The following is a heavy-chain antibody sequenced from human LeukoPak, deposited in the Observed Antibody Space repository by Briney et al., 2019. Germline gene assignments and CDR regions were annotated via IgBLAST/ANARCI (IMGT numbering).Heavy chain of an antibody. J-gene: IGHJ4*02. CDR1: GGSISSGSYY. Sequence: SETLSLTCTVSGGSISSGSYYWSWIRQPAGKGLEWIGRIYTSGSTNYNPSLKSRVTISVDTSKNQFSLKLSSVTAADTAVYYCARGLVLWFGELPLLDYWGQGTLVTVSS. D-gene: IGHD3-10*01. V-gene: IGHV4-61*02. CDR2: IYTSGST. CDR3: ARGLVLWFGELPLLDY.